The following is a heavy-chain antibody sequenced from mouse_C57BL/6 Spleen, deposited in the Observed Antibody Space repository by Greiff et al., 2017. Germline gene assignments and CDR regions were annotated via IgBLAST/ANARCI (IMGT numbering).Heavy chain of an antibody. CDR3: ARTLYDNSPFDY. V-gene: IGHV1-18*01. CDR1: GYTFTDYN. CDR2: INPNNGGT. Sequence: EVKLVESGPELVKPGASVKIPCKASGYTFTDYNMDWVKQSHGKSLEWIGDINPNNGGTIYNQKFMGKATFTVDKSSITAYMELRSLTSEDTAVYYCARTLYDNSPFDYWGQGTTLTVSS. D-gene: IGHD1-1*01. J-gene: IGHJ2*01.